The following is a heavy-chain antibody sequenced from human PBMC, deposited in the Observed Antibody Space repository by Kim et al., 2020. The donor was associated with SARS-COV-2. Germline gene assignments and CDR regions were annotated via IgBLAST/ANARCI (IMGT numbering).Heavy chain of an antibody. J-gene: IGHJ4*01. Sequence: GGSLRLSCAASGFTFDDYAMHWVRQAPGKGLEWVSGISWNSGSIGYADSVKGRFTISRDNAKNSLYLQMNSLRAEDTALYYCAKDRFSSSRLGDFDYWG. CDR2: ISWNSGSI. V-gene: IGHV3-9*01. CDR3: AKDRFSSSRLGDFDY. CDR1: GFTFDDYA. D-gene: IGHD6-13*01.